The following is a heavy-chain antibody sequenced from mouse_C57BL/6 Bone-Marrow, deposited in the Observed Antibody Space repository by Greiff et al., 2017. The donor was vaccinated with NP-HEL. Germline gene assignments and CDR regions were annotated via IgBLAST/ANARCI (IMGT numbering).Heavy chain of an antibody. CDR2: LNPNYGTT. V-gene: IGHV1-39*01. CDR3: IYDDYSEAWFAY. J-gene: IGHJ3*01. Sequence: EVQRVESGPELVKPGASVKISCKASGYSFTDYNMNWVKQSNGKSLEWIGVLNPNYGTTSYNQKFKGKATLTVDQSSSTAYMQLNSLTSEDTAVYYCIYDDYSEAWFAYWGKGTLVTVAA. CDR1: GYSFTDYN. D-gene: IGHD2-3*01.